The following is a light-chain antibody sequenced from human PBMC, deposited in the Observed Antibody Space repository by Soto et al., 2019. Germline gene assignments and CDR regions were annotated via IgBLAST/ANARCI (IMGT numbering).Light chain of an antibody. CDR2: EVN. Sequence: QSALTPPPSASGSPGQSVTISCTGTSRDVGGYFSVSWFQQHPVKAPKLMIYEVNKRPSGVPGRFSGSKSGNTASLTVSGLQTEDEADYYCSSFAGSDNVVFGGVTKVTVL. V-gene: IGLV2-8*01. CDR1: SRDVGGYFS. CDR3: SSFAGSDNVV. J-gene: IGLJ2*01.